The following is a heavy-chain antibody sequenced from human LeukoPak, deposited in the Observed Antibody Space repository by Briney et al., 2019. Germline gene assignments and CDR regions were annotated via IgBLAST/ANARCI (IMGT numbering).Heavy chain of an antibody. CDR1: GFTVSSNY. V-gene: IGHV3-53*01. CDR2: IYSGGST. J-gene: IGHJ6*04. D-gene: IGHD3-10*02. CDR3: AALGITMIGGV. Sequence: GGSLRLSCAASGFTVSSNYMSWVRQAPGKGLEWVSVIYSGGSTYYADSVKGRFTISRDNAKNSLYLQMNSLRAEDTAVYYCAALGITMIGGVWGKGTTVTISS.